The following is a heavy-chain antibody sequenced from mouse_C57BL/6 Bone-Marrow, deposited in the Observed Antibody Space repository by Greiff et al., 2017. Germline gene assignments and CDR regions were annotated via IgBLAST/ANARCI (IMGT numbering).Heavy chain of an antibody. CDR3: ARTGCYDYFYAMDY. D-gene: IGHD2-4*01. CDR2: IDPSDSYT. V-gene: IGHV1-69*01. Sequence: QVQLQQPGAELVMPGASVKLSCKASGYTFTSYWMHWVKQRPGQGLEWLGEIDPSDSYTNYNQKFKGKSPLTVDKSSSTAYMQLSSLTSEGSAVDDCARTGCYDYFYAMDYWGQGTSVTVSS. CDR1: GYTFTSYW. J-gene: IGHJ4*01.